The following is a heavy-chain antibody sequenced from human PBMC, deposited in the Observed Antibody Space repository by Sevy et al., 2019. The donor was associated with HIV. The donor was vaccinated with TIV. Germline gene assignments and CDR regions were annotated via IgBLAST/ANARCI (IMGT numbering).Heavy chain of an antibody. V-gene: IGHV1-69*04. J-gene: IGHJ5*02. CDR2: IIPIPGIP. CDR3: ARDASSYGTCYSCYGGWFGP. CDR1: GGTFSSYA. Sequence: ASVKVSCKASGGTFSSYAINWVRQAPGQGLEWLGRIIPIPGIPNYAQKFQGRVTITADKSTSTAYMELSSLRFEDTAVNSCARDASSYGTCYSCYGGWFGPWGQGTLVTVSS. D-gene: IGHD2-2*01.